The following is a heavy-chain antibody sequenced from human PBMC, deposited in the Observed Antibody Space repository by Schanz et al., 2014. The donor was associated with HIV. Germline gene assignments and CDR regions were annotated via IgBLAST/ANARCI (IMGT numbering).Heavy chain of an antibody. CDR3: ARDRYRNGYFDY. CDR1: GFTFSTYG. V-gene: IGHV3-33*01. Sequence: QVQLVESGGGVVQPGRSLRLSCAASGFTFSTYGMHWVRQAPGKGLGWVAVIWYDGSNKYYADSVKGRFTISRDNSENTLDLQMTSLRAEDTAVYYCARDRYRNGYFDYWGQGTLVTVSS. D-gene: IGHD1-1*01. CDR2: IWYDGSNK. J-gene: IGHJ4*02.